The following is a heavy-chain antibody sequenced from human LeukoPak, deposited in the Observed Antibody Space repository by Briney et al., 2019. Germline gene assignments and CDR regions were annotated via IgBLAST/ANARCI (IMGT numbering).Heavy chain of an antibody. V-gene: IGHV3-23*01. CDR1: GFSFNTYA. J-gene: IGHJ1*01. Sequence: GGSLRLSSAASGFSFNTYAMSWVRQAPGKGLEWVSAISNTGGSTYYADSVKGRFTISRDKSKNTLSLQMNSLRAEDTAVYYCAQQVGYCSSGSCYFTYWGQGTLVTVSS. CDR2: ISNTGGST. D-gene: IGHD2-15*01. CDR3: AQQVGYCSSGSCYFTY.